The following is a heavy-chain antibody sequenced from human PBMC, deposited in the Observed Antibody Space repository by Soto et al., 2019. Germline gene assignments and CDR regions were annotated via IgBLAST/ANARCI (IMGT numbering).Heavy chain of an antibody. J-gene: IGHJ5*02. Sequence: GESLKISCKGSGYSFTSYWISGVRQMPGKGLEWMGRIDPSDSYTNYSPSFQGHVTISADKSISTAYLQWSSLKASDTAMYYCARVLGRSRLPPQRFHLSGQATLVTVS. D-gene: IGHD1-26*01. CDR1: GYSFTSYW. CDR3: ARVLGRSRLPPQRFHL. CDR2: IDPSDSYT. V-gene: IGHV5-10-1*01.